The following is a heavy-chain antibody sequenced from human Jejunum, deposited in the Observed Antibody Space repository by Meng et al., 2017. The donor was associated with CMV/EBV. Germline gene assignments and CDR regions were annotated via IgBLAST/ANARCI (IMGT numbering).Heavy chain of an antibody. CDR1: GFRFDDPG. CDR3: ARDISFYGVDV. CDR2: INWNGGTT. J-gene: IGHJ6*02. V-gene: IGHV3-20*03. Sequence: SGFRFDDPGMSWVRQAPGKGLEWVSGINWNGGTTAYADSVKGRFTVSRDNAKNSLYLQMHSLRAEDTALYYCARDISFYGVDVWGQGTTVTVSS.